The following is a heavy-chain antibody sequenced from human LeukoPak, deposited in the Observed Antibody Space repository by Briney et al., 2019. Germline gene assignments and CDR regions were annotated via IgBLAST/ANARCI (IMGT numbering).Heavy chain of an antibody. D-gene: IGHD2-8*01. CDR1: GYTFTSYD. Sequence: ASVKVSCKASGYTFTSYDINWVRQATGQGLEWMGWMNPNSGNTGYAQKFQGRVTMTRNTSISTAYMELSSLRPEDTAVYYCARGWYNGGGFDPWGQGTLVTVSS. CDR2: MNPNSGNT. CDR3: ARGWYNGGGFDP. V-gene: IGHV1-8*01. J-gene: IGHJ5*02.